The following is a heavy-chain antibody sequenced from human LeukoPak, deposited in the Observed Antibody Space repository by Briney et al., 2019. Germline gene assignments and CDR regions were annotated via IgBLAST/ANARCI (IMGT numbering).Heavy chain of an antibody. CDR2: ISATSGST. Sequence: PGGPLRLSCVASGFSFSDYAMTWVRQAPGKGLEWVSGISATSGSTFYADSVEGRFTIFRDNSKNTLELQMNSLRAEDTAMYYCAKVPVDTIFRSDYWGQGTLVTVSS. J-gene: IGHJ4*02. CDR3: AKVPVDTIFRSDY. V-gene: IGHV3-23*01. D-gene: IGHD3-3*01. CDR1: GFSFSDYA.